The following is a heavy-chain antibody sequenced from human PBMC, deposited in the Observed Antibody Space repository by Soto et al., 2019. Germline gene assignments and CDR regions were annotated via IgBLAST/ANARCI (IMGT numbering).Heavy chain of an antibody. CDR1: GGTFSSYA. V-gene: IGHV1-69*01. Sequence: QVQLVQSGAEVKKPGSSVKVSCKASGGTFSSYAISWVRQAPGQGLEWMGGIIPIFGTANYAQKFQVRLTLTADDYTSTPYMDLGSLRCEDTAGYYCARDSYCSSTGYYYYYGMACWGQGTTVAVSS. D-gene: IGHD2-2*01. CDR3: ARDSYCSSTGYYYYYGMAC. CDR2: IIPIFGTA. J-gene: IGHJ6*02.